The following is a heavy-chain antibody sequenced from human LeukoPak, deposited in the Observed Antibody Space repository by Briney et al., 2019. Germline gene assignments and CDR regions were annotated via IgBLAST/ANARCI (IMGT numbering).Heavy chain of an antibody. Sequence: GGSLRLSCAASGFIFDDYAMHWVRQGPGKGLEWVSGISWNSGSTAYADSVKGRFTISRDNAKNSLYLQMNSLRADDTALYYCAKDLYSSGQDAFDIWGQGTVVTVSS. CDR1: GFIFDDYA. V-gene: IGHV3-9*01. J-gene: IGHJ3*02. CDR3: AKDLYSSGQDAFDI. D-gene: IGHD6-19*01. CDR2: ISWNSGST.